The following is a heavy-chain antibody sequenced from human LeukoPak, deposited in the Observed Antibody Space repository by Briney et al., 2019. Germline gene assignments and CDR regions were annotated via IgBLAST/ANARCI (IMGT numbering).Heavy chain of an antibody. CDR2: FDPEDGET. D-gene: IGHD3-22*01. CDR1: GYTLTELS. J-gene: IGHJ3*02. V-gene: IGHV1-24*01. Sequence: ASVKVSCKVSGYTLTELSMHWVRQAPGKGLEWMGGFDPEDGETIYVQKFQGRVTITADKSTSTAYMELSSLRSEDTAVYYCASSSENMIVVNLGHGAFDIWGQGTMVTVSS. CDR3: ASSSENMIVVNLGHGAFDI.